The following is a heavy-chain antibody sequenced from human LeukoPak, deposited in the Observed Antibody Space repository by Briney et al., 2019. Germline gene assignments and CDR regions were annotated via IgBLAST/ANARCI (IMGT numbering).Heavy chain of an antibody. CDR1: GFTFRTST. J-gene: IGHJ3*01. V-gene: IGHV1-58*02. CDR3: AATSTETDAFDV. CDR2: ITVGSGYT. D-gene: IGHD3-3*02. Sequence: ASVKVSCKASGFTFRTSTMQWVRQARGQRLECIGWITVGSGYTNYAQKFQERVSITRDMSTTTTYMELSNLRSEDTAVYYCAATSTETDAFDVWGQGTMVIVSS.